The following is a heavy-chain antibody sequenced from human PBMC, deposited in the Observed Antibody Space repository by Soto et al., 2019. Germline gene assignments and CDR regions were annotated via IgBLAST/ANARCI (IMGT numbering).Heavy chain of an antibody. D-gene: IGHD3-16*01. CDR3: AIRPINVHYYVGVFDF. J-gene: IGHJ4*02. CDR1: GLAFSTHW. Sequence: EVQLVEFGGGLVQPGGSLRLSCAASGLAFSTHWMTWVRQAPGKGLEWVANINQDGTEKYYEDSVKGRFTISRDNAKNSRYLQMNSLTAEATAPYYCAIRPINVHYYVGVFDFWGEGALVTVSS. V-gene: IGHV3-7*01. CDR2: INQDGTEK.